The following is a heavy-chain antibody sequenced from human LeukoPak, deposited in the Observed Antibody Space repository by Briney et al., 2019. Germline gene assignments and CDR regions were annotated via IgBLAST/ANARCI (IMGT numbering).Heavy chain of an antibody. CDR2: INHSGST. V-gene: IGHV4-34*01. Sequence: PSETLSLTCAVYGGSFSGYYWSWIRQPPGKGLEWIGEINHSGSTNYNPSLESRVTISVDTSKNQFSLKLSSVTAADTAVYYCARDYRGFDYWGQGTLVTVSS. J-gene: IGHJ4*02. CDR1: GGSFSGYY. CDR3: ARDYRGFDY. D-gene: IGHD3-10*01.